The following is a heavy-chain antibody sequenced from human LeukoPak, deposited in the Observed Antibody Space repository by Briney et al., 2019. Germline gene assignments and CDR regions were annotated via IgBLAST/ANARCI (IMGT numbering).Heavy chain of an antibody. Sequence: SETLSLTCTVSGGSIGSYYWSWIRQPPGKGLEWIGYIYYSGSTNYNPSLKSRVTISVDTSKNQFSLKLSSVTAADTAVYYCARGLYYDILTGYFLAAPRRRQHAFDIWGQGTMVTVSS. CDR3: ARGLYYDILTGYFLAAPRRRQHAFDI. CDR2: IYYSGST. CDR1: GGSIGSYY. V-gene: IGHV4-59*01. D-gene: IGHD3-9*01. J-gene: IGHJ3*02.